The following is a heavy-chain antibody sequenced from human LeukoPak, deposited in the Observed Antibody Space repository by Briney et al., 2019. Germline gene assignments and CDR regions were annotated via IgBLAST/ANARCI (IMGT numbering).Heavy chain of an antibody. CDR3: ARDSNKVGATSGSDY. D-gene: IGHD1-26*01. V-gene: IGHV1-18*01. CDR2: ISAYNGNT. CDR1: GYTFTSYG. J-gene: IGHJ4*02. Sequence: ASVKVSCKASGYTFTSYGISWVRQAPGQGLERMGWISAYNGNTNYAQKLQGRVTMTTDTSTSTAYMELRSLRSDDTAVYYCARDSNKVGATSGSDYWGQGTLVTVSS.